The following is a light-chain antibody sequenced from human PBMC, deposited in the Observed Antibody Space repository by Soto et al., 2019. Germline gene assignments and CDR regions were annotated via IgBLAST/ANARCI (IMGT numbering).Light chain of an antibody. CDR2: EAS. Sequence: IQRTQSPSPLPASVGSSAPTSCPASQSISSWLAWYQQKPGKAPKLLIYEASSLESGVPSRFSGSGSGTEFTLTISSLQPDDSATYYCQEYNSDSITFGQGTRLDIK. CDR1: QSISSW. V-gene: IGKV1-5*03. CDR3: QEYNSDSIT. J-gene: IGKJ5*01.